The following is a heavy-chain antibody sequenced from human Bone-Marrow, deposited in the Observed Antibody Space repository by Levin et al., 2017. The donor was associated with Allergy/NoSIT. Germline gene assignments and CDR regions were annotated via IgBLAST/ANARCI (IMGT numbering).Heavy chain of an antibody. D-gene: IGHD4-17*01. J-gene: IGHJ4*02. CDR1: EYTFSEYH. CDR2: MDPHSGNT. Sequence: PGASVKVSCKTDEYTFSEYHINWVRQATGQGLEWMGWMDPHSGNTGYAQKFRDRVTMTRNTSITTVYMHLTSLRTEDTAVYYCARGPSPDFGDDELDFWGQGSLVTVSS. CDR3: ARGPSPDFGDDELDF. V-gene: IGHV1-8*01.